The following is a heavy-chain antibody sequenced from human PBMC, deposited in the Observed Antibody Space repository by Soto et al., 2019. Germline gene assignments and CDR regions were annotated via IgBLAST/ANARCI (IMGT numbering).Heavy chain of an antibody. CDR2: INHSGST. V-gene: IGHV4-34*01. CDR1: GGSFSGYY. D-gene: IGHD2-15*01. Sequence: PSETLSLTCAVYGGSFSGYYWSWIRQPPGKGLEWIGEINHSGSTNYNPSLKSRVTISVDTSKNQFSLRLSSVTAADTAVYYCARGEVGIFPSIAAYYYYMDVWGKGTTVTVSS. CDR3: ARGEVGIFPSIAAYYYYMDV. J-gene: IGHJ6*03.